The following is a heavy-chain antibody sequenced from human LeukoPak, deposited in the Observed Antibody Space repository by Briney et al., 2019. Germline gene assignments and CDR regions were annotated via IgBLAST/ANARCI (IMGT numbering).Heavy chain of an antibody. CDR1: GGSFSGYY. V-gene: IGHV4-34*01. CDR3: ARVGGQWGWFDP. J-gene: IGHJ5*02. Sequence: SETLSLTCAVYGGSFSGYYWSWIRQPPGKGLEWIGEINHSGSTNYNPSLKSRVTISVDTSKNQFSLKLSSVTAADTAVYYCARVGGQWGWFDPWGQGTLVTVSS. D-gene: IGHD6-19*01. CDR2: INHSGST.